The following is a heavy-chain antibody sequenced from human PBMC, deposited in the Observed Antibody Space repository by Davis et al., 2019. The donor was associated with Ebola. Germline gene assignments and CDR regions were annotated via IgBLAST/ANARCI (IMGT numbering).Heavy chain of an antibody. Sequence: SVKVSCKASGGTFSSYAISWVRQAPGQGLEWMGGIIPIFGTANYAQKFQGRVTITADKSTSTAYMELSSLRSEDTAVYYCARDRHRPYSSSWQAAFDYWGQGTLVTVSS. V-gene: IGHV1-69*06. J-gene: IGHJ4*02. CDR2: IIPIFGTA. D-gene: IGHD6-13*01. CDR1: GGTFSSYA. CDR3: ARDRHRPYSSSWQAAFDY.